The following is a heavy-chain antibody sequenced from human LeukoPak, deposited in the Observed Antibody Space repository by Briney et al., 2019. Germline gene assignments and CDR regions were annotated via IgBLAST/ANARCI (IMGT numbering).Heavy chain of an antibody. CDR2: IRYDGSNK. V-gene: IGHV3-30*02. Sequence: GGSLRLSCAASGFTFSSYGMHWVRQAPGKGLEWVAFIRYDGSNKYYADSVKGRFTISRDNSKNTLYLQMNSLRAEDTAVYYCARAPIVGATTADYWGQGTLVTVSS. J-gene: IGHJ4*02. CDR3: ARAPIVGATTADY. D-gene: IGHD1-26*01. CDR1: GFTFSSYG.